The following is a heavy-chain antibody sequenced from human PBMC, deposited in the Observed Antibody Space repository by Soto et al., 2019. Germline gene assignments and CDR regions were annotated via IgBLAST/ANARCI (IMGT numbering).Heavy chain of an antibody. V-gene: IGHV1-18*01. J-gene: IGHJ4*02. CDR2: ISAHNGNT. Sequence: QVHLVQSGAEVKKPGASVKVSCKGSGYTFTSYGITWVRQAPGEGLEWMGWISAHNGNTDYAQKLQGRVTVTRDTSTSTAYMELRSLRSDDTAVYYCARGRYGDYWGQGALVTVSS. D-gene: IGHD1-1*01. CDR1: GYTFTSYG. CDR3: ARGRYGDY.